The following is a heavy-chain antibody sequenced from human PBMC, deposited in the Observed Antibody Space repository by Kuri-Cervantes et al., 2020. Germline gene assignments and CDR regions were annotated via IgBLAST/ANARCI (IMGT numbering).Heavy chain of an antibody. CDR3: ASAYYGSGSPIYGMDV. D-gene: IGHD3-10*01. CDR2: ISTYNGNT. J-gene: IGHJ6*02. V-gene: IGHV1-18*01. CDR1: GYTFTSYG. Sequence: ASVKVSCKASGYTFTSYGISWVRQAPGQGLEWMGWISTYNGNTKYAQKVQGRVTMTTDTSTSTAYMEVRSLRSDDTAMYYCASAYYGSGSPIYGMDVWGQGTTVTVSS.